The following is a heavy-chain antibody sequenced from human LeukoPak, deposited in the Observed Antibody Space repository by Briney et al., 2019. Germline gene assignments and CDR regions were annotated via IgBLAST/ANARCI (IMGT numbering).Heavy chain of an antibody. CDR3: ASLSLYGSGSRSGGY. V-gene: IGHV4-30-2*01. J-gene: IGHJ4*02. D-gene: IGHD3-10*01. CDR1: GVSISSGGYC. CDR2: IYHSGST. Sequence: SETLSLTCIVSGVSISSGGYCWSWIRQPPGKGLEWIGYIYHSGSTYYNPSLKSRVTISGDRSQNQFSLKLSSVTAADTAVYYCASLSLYGSGSRSGGYWGQGTLVTVSS.